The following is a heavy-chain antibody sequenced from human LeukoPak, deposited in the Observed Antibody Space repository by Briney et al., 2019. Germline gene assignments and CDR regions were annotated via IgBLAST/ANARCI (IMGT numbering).Heavy chain of an antibody. Sequence: GGSLRLSCAASGFTFSSYAMSWVRQAPGKGLEWVSAISGSGGNKYYADSVKGRFTISRDNSRDNSKNTLYLQMNSLRAEDTAVYFCAKAVSGYYYDSSGYYSLQFDYWGQGTLVTVSS. D-gene: IGHD3-22*01. V-gene: IGHV3-23*01. CDR2: ISGSGGNK. CDR1: GFTFSSYA. CDR3: AKAVSGYYYDSSGYYSLQFDY. J-gene: IGHJ4*02.